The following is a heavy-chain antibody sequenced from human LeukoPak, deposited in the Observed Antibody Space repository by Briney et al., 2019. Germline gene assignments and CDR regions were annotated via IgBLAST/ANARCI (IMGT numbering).Heavy chain of an antibody. CDR3: AREGGYGGNFDY. Sequence: NSSETLSLTCAVYGGSFSGYYWSWIRQPPGKGLEWIGEINHSGSTNYNPSLKSRVTISVDTSKNQLSLKLSSVTAADTAVYYRAREGGYGGNFDYWGQGTLVTVSS. J-gene: IGHJ4*02. CDR2: INHSGST. V-gene: IGHV4-34*01. CDR1: GGSFSGYY. D-gene: IGHD4-23*01.